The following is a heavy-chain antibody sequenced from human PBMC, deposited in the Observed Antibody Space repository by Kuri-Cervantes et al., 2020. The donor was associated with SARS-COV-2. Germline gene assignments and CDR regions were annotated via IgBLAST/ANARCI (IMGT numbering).Heavy chain of an antibody. D-gene: IGHD3-16*01. CDR2: FDPEDGET. V-gene: IGHV1-24*01. Sequence: ASVKVSCKVSGYTLTELSMHWVRQAPGKGLEWMGGFDPEDGETIYVQKFQGRVTMTEDTSTDTAYMELSSLRSEDTAVYYCATWPPGDNWFDPWGQGTLVTVSS. J-gene: IGHJ5*02. CDR3: ATWPPGDNWFDP. CDR1: GYTLTELS.